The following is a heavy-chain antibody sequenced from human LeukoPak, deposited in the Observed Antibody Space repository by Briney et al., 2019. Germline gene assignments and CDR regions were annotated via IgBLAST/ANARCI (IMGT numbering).Heavy chain of an antibody. CDR1: GGSISSYY. CDR3: ARGGTAVIAPYAFDI. J-gene: IGHJ3*02. CDR2: IYYSGST. D-gene: IGHD4-23*01. V-gene: IGHV4-59*01. Sequence: SETLSLTCTVSGGSISSYYWSWIRQPPGKGLEWIGYIYYSGSTNCSPSVKSRVAMSVDTSKKQFSLKLSSLTAADTAVYYCARGGTAVIAPYAFDIWGQGTMVTVSS.